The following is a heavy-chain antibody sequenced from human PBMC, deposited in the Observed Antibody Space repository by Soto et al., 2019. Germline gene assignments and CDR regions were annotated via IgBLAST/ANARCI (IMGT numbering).Heavy chain of an antibody. V-gene: IGHV1-69*01. CDR3: ARGPPGSSSWYWYFDL. Sequence: QVQLVQSGAEVKKPGSSVKVSCKASGDTFSSYAISWVRQAPGQGLEWMGGIIPIFGTANYAQKFQGRVTITADESTSTAYVELSSLRSEDTAVYYCARGPPGSSSWYWYFDLWGRGTLVSVSS. D-gene: IGHD6-13*01. CDR2: IIPIFGTA. J-gene: IGHJ2*01. CDR1: GDTFSSYA.